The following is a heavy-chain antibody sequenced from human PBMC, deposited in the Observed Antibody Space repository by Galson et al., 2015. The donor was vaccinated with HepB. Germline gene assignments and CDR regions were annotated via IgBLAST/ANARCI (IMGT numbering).Heavy chain of an antibody. Sequence: SETLSLTCTVSGGSISGYYWSWIRQPPWKGLEWIGYIYYSGSTNYNPSLKSRVTISVDTSKNQFSLKLSSVTAADTAVYYCARYCSSTTCYDNYSYYYGMDVWGQGTTVTVSS. CDR1: GGSISGYY. J-gene: IGHJ6*02. CDR2: IYYSGST. D-gene: IGHD2-2*01. CDR3: ARYCSSTTCYDNYSYYYGMDV. V-gene: IGHV4-59*01.